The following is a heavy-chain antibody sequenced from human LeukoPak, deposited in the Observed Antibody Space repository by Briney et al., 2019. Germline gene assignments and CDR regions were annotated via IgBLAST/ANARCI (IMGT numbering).Heavy chain of an antibody. CDR1: GFTFSSYA. CDR3: ARADSSSWPGEAFDA. V-gene: IGHV3-33*08. J-gene: IGHJ3*01. D-gene: IGHD6-13*01. CDR2: IWSDGSNK. Sequence: GGSLRLSCAASGFTFSSYAMNWVRQAPGKGLEWVAIIWSDGSNKYYADSVKGRFTISRDNSRNTLYLQMNSLRAEDTAVYYCARADSSSWPGEAFDAGGQGTMVSVSS.